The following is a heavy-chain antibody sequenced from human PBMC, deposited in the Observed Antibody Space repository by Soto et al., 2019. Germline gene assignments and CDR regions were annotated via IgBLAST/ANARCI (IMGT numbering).Heavy chain of an antibody. D-gene: IGHD1-26*01. CDR2: IYPGDSEI. V-gene: IGHV5-51*01. CDR3: ARRRGSGSDYYHNYGMGV. Sequence: PGESLKISCKGSGYSFSRYWIGWVRQMPGKGLEWMGIIYPGDSEIRYSPSFQGQVTISADTSISTAYLQWSSLKASDTAIYYCARRRGSGSDYYHNYGMGVWGQGTTVTVSS. J-gene: IGHJ6*02. CDR1: GYSFSRYW.